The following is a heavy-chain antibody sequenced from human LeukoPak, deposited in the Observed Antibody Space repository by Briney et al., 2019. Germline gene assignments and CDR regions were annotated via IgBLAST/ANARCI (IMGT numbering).Heavy chain of an antibody. CDR3: ARDRAYYYDSSGYCV. CDR2: INPNSGGT. Sequence: ASLKLSCKASGYTLTGSYMHWVRQAPGPRLEWLGWINPNSGGTNYAQKFQGRVTMTRDTSISTAYMELSRLRADDTAVYDCARDRAYYYDSSGYCVWGQGTLVTVAS. CDR1: GYTLTGSY. J-gene: IGHJ4*02. D-gene: IGHD3-22*01. V-gene: IGHV1-2*02.